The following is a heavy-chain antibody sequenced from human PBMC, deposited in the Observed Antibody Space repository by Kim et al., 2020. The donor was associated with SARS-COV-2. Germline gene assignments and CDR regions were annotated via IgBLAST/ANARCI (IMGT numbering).Heavy chain of an antibody. CDR2: ISYDGSNK. D-gene: IGHD3-22*01. CDR3: ARRGHMIVVVHPADAFDI. V-gene: IGHV3-30*04. J-gene: IGHJ3*02. CDR1: GFTFSSYA. Sequence: GGSLRLSCAASGFTFSSYAMHWVRQAPGKGLEWVAVISYDGSNKYYADSVKGRFTISRDNSKNTLYLQMNSLRAEDTAVYYCARRGHMIVVVHPADAFDIWGQGTMVTVPS.